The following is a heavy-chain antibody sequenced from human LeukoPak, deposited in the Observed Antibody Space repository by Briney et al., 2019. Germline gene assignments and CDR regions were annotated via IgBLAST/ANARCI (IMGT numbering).Heavy chain of an antibody. Sequence: AETLSLTCAVYGGSFSGYYWSWIRQPPGKGLEWIGEINHSGSTNYNPSLKSRVTISGDTSKNQFSLKLSSVTAADTAVYYCARRSRTRWFDPWGQGTLVTVSS. D-gene: IGHD2-2*01. CDR1: GGSFSGYY. CDR2: INHSGST. CDR3: ARRSRTRWFDP. J-gene: IGHJ5*02. V-gene: IGHV4-34*01.